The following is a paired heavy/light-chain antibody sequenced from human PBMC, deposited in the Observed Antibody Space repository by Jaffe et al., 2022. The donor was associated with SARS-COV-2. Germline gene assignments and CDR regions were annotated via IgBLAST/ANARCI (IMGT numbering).Light chain of an antibody. Sequence: QAVVTQEPSLTVSPGGTVTLTCGSSTGAVTSGHYPYWFQQKPGQAPRTLIYDTSNKHSWTPARFSGSLLGGKAALTLSGAQPEDEAEYYCLLSYSGARQPVFGGGTKLTVL. CDR2: DTS. CDR3: LLSYSGARQPV. J-gene: IGLJ2*01. CDR1: TGAVTSGHY. V-gene: IGLV7-46*01.
Heavy chain of an antibody. CDR3: ARRSSRAVAGTGYYYGMDV. Sequence: QVQLVQSGAEVKKPGASVKVSCKASGYTFTSYGISWVRQAPGQGLEWMGWISAYNGNTNYAQKLQGRVTMTTDTSTSTAYMELRSLRSDDTAVYYCARRSSRAVAGTGYYYGMDVWGQGTTVTVSS. J-gene: IGHJ6*02. V-gene: IGHV1-18*01. CDR2: ISAYNGNT. D-gene: IGHD6-19*01. CDR1: GYTFTSYG.